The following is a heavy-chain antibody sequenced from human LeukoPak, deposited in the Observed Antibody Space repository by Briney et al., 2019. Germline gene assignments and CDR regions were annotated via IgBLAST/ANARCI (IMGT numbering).Heavy chain of an antibody. CDR1: GYTFTSYY. D-gene: IGHD5-24*01. V-gene: IGHV1-46*01. CDR2: INPGGGST. CDR3: ARENSLRDGRWLQAMGDYFDY. Sequence: ASVKVSCKASGYTFTSYYMHWVRQAPGQGLEWMGIINPGGGSTSYAQKFQGRVTMTRDTSTSTVYMELSSLRSEDTAVYYCARENSLRDGRWLQAMGDYFDYWGQGTLVTVS. J-gene: IGHJ4*02.